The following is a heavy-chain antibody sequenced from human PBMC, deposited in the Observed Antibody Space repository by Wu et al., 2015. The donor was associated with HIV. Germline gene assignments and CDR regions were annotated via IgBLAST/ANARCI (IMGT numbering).Heavy chain of an antibody. CDR1: GYTFTSYY. D-gene: IGHD3-16*01. V-gene: IGHV1-46*01. J-gene: IGHJ6*03. Sequence: QVQLVQSGAEVKKPGASVKVSCKASGYTFTSYYMHWVRQAPGQGLEWMGIINPSGGSTSYAQKFQGRVTMTRDTSTSTVYMELSSLRSEDTAVYYCARDWQFHVVFGDFYMDVWGNGTTVIVSS. CDR2: INPSGGST. CDR3: ARDWQFHVVFGDFYMDV.